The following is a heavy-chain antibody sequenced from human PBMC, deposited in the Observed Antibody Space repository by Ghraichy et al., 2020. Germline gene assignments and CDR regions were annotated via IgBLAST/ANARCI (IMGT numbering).Heavy chain of an antibody. CDR2: TYYKSQRLN. CDR3: ARGWLQSGFDS. CDR1: GDNFATDNSG. J-gene: IGHJ5*01. Sequence: SETLSLTCAISGDNFATDNSGWNWIRQSPSGGLEWLGSTYYKSQRLNDYAVSVQSRITIKVATSENRLSLQLNSGTPEDTAIYYCARGWLQSGFDSLGQGALVTVSS. V-gene: IGHV6-1*01. D-gene: IGHD6-19*01.